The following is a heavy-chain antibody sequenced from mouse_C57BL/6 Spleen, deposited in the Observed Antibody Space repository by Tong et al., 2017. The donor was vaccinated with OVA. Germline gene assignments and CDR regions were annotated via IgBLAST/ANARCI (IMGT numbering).Heavy chain of an antibody. V-gene: IGHV1-14*01. J-gene: IGHJ2*01. CDR3: ARVGILYYFDY. Sequence: EVQLQESGPELVKPGASVKMSCKASGYTFTSYVMHWVKQKPGQGLEWIGYINPYNDGTKYNEKFKGKATLTSDKSASTAYMELSSLTSEDSAVYYCARVGILYYFDYWGQGTTLTVSS. CDR1: GYTFTSYV. CDR2: INPYNDGT. D-gene: IGHD4-1*01.